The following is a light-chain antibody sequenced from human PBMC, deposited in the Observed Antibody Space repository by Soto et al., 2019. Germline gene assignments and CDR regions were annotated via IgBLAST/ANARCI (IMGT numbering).Light chain of an antibody. V-gene: IGLV2-8*01. J-gene: IGLJ1*01. Sequence: QSALTQPPSASGSPGQSVTISCTGTSSDVGGYSSVSWYQLHPGKAPKLMVYEVSKRPSGVPDRFSGSKSGNTASLTVSGLQAEDEADYYCSSYAGSNNYVFGTGTKLTAL. CDR3: SSYAGSNNYV. CDR2: EVS. CDR1: SSDVGGYSS.